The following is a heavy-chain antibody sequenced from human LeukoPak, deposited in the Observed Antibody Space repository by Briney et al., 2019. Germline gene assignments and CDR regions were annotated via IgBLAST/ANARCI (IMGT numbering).Heavy chain of an antibody. D-gene: IGHD5-24*01. J-gene: IGHJ4*02. CDR3: ARATRWLQPDY. Sequence: GGSLRLSCAASGFTFSSYWMHWVRHAPGKGLVWVSRINSDGSSTSYADSVKGRFTISRDNAKNTLYLQMNSLRAEDTAVYYCARATRWLQPDYWGQGTLVTVSS. V-gene: IGHV3-74*01. CDR2: INSDGSST. CDR1: GFTFSSYW.